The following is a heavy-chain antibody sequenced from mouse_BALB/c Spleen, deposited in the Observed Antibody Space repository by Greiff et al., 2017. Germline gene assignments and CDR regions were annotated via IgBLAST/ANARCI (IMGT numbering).Heavy chain of an antibody. CDR1: GYSITSDYA. J-gene: IGHJ3*01. D-gene: IGHD2-4*01. CDR2: ISYSGST. CDR3: ARGGEDRSTRITTAFAY. Sequence: VQLQQSGPGLVKPSQSLSLTCTVTGYSITSDYAWNWIRQFPGNKLEWMGYISYSGSTSYNPSLKSRISITRDTSKNQFFLQLNSVTTEDTATYYWARGGEDRSTRITTAFAYWGQGTLVTVSA. V-gene: IGHV3-2*02.